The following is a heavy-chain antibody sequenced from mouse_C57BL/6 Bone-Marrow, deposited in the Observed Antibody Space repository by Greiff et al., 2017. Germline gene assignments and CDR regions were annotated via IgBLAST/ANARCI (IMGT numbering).Heavy chain of an antibody. J-gene: IGHJ1*03. CDR2: IWTGGGT. D-gene: IGHD1-1*01. CDR3: ARKTTVVHWYFDV. V-gene: IGHV2-9-1*01. Sequence: VKLMESGPGLVAPSQSLSITCTCTISWVRQPPGKGLEWLGVIWTGGGTNYNSALKSRLSISKDNSKSQVFLKMNSLQTDDTARYYCARKTTVVHWYFDVWGTGTTVTVSS.